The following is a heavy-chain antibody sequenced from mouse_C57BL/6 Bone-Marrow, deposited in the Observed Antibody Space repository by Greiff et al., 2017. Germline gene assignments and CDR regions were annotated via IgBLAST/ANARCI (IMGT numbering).Heavy chain of an antibody. J-gene: IGHJ2*01. D-gene: IGHD1-1*01. V-gene: IGHV14-4*01. CDR1: GFNIKDDY. CDR2: IDPENGDT. Sequence: EVNVVESGAELVRPGASVKLSCTASGFNIKDDYMHWVKQRPEQGLEWIGWIDPENGDTEYASKFQGKATITADTSSNTAYLQLSSLTSEDTAVYYCTTFTTVVAGFDYWDQGTTLTVTS. CDR3: TTFTTVVAGFDY.